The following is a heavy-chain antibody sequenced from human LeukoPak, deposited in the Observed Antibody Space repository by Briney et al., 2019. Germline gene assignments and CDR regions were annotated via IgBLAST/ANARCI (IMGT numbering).Heavy chain of an antibody. Sequence: PSQTLSLTCAVSGGSISSGGYSWSWIRQPPGKGLEWIGYIYHSGRAYYNPSLKSRVTISIDRSKNQFSLRLSSVTAAVTAVYYCARGGGEEFGEYDVFDYWGQGTLVTVSS. D-gene: IGHD3-10*01. J-gene: IGHJ4*02. V-gene: IGHV4-30-2*01. CDR1: GGSISSGGYS. CDR2: IYHSGRA. CDR3: ARGGGEEFGEYDVFDY.